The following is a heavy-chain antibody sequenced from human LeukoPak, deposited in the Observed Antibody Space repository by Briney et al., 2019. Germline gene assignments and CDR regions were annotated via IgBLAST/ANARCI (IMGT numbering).Heavy chain of an antibody. Sequence: PSETLSLTCTVSGCYISSSSYYWGWIRQPPGKGLEWFGSIYYSGSTYYNPSLKSRVTISVDTSKNQFSLKLSSVTAADTAVYYCATQNIAVAGTGWFDPWGQGTLVTVSS. V-gene: IGHV4-39*07. CDR2: IYYSGST. CDR3: ATQNIAVAGTGWFDP. J-gene: IGHJ5*02. CDR1: GCYISSSSYY. D-gene: IGHD6-19*01.